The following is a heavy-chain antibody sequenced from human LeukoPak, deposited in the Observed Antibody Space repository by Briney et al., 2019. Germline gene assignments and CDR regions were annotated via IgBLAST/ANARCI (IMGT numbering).Heavy chain of an antibody. J-gene: IGHJ4*02. V-gene: IGHV4-39*01. CDR1: GGSITSTTSY. CDR2: ISYTGST. CDR3: ARSDYDSSGYFDY. D-gene: IGHD3-22*01. Sequence: SETLSLTCAVSGGSITSTTSYWGWIRQPPGKGLEWIGSISYTGSTYYNPSLKSPVTISLDTSKNQFSLRLSSVTAADTAVYYCARSDYDSSGYFDYWGQGTLVTVSS.